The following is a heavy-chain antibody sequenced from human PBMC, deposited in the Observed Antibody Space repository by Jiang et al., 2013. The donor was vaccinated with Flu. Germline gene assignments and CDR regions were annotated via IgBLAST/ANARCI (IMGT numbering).Heavy chain of an antibody. CDR3: AREIIAADYNWFDP. V-gene: IGHV4-31*03. J-gene: IGHJ5*02. CDR1: GGSISSGGYY. D-gene: IGHD6-13*01. CDR2: IYYSGST. Sequence: GPGLVKPSQTLSLTCTVSGGSISSGGYYWSWIRQHPGKGLEWIGYIYYSGSTYYNPSLKSRVTISVDTSKNQFSLKLSSVTAADTAVYYCAREIIAADYNWFDPWGQGTLVTVSS.